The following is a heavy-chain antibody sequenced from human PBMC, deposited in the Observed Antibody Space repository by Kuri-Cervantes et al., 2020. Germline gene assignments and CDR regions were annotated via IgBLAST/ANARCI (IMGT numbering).Heavy chain of an antibody. D-gene: IGHD6-19*01. CDR3: AKDLYSSGWMFFDY. CDR2: ISYDGSNK. Sequence: GESLKISCAASGFTFSSYGMHWVRQAPGKGLEWVAVISYDGSNKYYADSVKGRFTISRDNAKNSLYLQMNSLRAEDTALYYCAKDLYSSGWMFFDYWGQGTLVTVSS. V-gene: IGHV3-30*18. CDR1: GFTFSSYG. J-gene: IGHJ4*02.